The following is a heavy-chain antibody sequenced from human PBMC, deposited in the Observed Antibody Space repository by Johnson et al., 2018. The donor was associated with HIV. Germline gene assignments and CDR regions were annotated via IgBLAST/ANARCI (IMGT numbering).Heavy chain of an antibody. J-gene: IGHJ3*02. CDR2: ISYDGSNK. Sequence: QVQLVESGGGVVQHGRSLRLSCIASGFTFSRCGMHWVRQAPGKGLVWVALISYDGSNKSYADSVKGRFTISRDNSKNTLFLQMNSLRAEDTAVYYGARDGYCTGGADQCAFDIWGQGTMVTVSS. D-gene: IGHD2-8*02. V-gene: IGHV3-30*03. CDR1: GFTFSRCG. CDR3: ARDGYCTGGADQCAFDI.